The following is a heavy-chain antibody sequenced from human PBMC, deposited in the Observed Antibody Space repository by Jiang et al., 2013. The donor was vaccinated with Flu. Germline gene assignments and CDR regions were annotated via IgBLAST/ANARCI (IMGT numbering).Heavy chain of an antibody. D-gene: IGHD3-22*01. CDR1: GYTFTSYG. J-gene: IGHJ4*02. CDR2: ISAYNGNT. V-gene: IGHV1-18*01. Sequence: GAEVKKPGASVKVSCKASGYTFTSYGISWVRQAPGQGLEWMGWISAYNGNTNYAQKLQGRVTMTTDTSTSTAYMELRSLRSDDTAVYYCARDLIPYYYDSSGYSGYWGQGTLVTVSS. CDR3: ARDLIPYYYDSSGYSGY.